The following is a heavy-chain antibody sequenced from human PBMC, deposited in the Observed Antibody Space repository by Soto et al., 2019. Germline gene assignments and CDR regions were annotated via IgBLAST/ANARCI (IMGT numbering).Heavy chain of an antibody. CDR2: ISSSGGTI. Sequence: EVQLVESGGGLVQPGGSVRLSCAASGFTFSTYSMNWVRQAPGKGLEWVSFISSSGGTIYYADSVKGRFTISRDNANNSLYLQMNSLSDEDTAVYYCARLSVRYCSGGSCSQLDYWGQGTLVTVSS. J-gene: IGHJ4*02. V-gene: IGHV3-48*02. CDR3: ARLSVRYCSGGSCSQLDY. CDR1: GFTFSTYS. D-gene: IGHD2-15*01.